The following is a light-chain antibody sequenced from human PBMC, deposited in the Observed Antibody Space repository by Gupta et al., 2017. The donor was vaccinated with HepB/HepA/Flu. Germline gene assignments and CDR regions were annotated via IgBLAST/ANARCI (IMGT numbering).Light chain of an antibody. Sequence: SVLTQPPPASGTPGQRVTISCSGSRSNIGSNTVNWYQQFPGTAPKLLLDSNNQRPSGVPDRFSGSKSGTSVYRAISGLQAEDEADYYCAAWDDSLNGVLFGGGTKLTVL. CDR2: SNN. CDR3: AAWDDSLNGVL. CDR1: RSNIGSNT. J-gene: IGLJ2*01. V-gene: IGLV1-44*01.